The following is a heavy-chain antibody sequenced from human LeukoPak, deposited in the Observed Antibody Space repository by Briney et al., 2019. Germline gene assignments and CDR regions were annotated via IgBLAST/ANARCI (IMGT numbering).Heavy chain of an antibody. Sequence: GGSLRLSCAASGFTFSSYAMSWVRQAPGKGLEWVSVIYSGGSTYYADSVKGRFTISRDNSKNTLYLQMNGLRAEDTAVYYCARGTAIVTPWGQGTLVTVSS. CDR2: IYSGGST. V-gene: IGHV3-53*01. CDR3: ARGTAIVTP. J-gene: IGHJ5*02. D-gene: IGHD5-18*01. CDR1: GFTFSSYA.